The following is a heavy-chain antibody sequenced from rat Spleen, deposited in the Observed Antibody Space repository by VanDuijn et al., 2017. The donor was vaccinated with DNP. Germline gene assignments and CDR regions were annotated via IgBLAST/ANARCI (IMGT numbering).Heavy chain of an antibody. D-gene: IGHD1-12*02. CDR2: ITSSGGST. J-gene: IGHJ3*01. V-gene: IGHV5-31*01. CDR1: GFTFSNSW. CDR3: ARRDYDGSYDYGWFAY. Sequence: EVQLVETGGGLVQPGRSLKLSCVASGFTFSNSWMTWIRQVPGKGLEWVASITSSGGSTYYPDSVKGRFTISRDNAKNTLYLQMNSLRSEDTATYYCARRDYDGSYDYGWFAYWGQGTLVTVSS.